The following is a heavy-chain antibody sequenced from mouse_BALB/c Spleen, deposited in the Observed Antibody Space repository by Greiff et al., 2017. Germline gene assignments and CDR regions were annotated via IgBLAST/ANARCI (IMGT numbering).Heavy chain of an antibody. J-gene: IGHJ1*01. CDR2: ISSGGSYT. CDR3: TRDGGITTALWYFDV. CDR1: GFTFSSYT. V-gene: IGHV5-6-4*01. Sequence: EVQLQQSGGGLVKPGGSLKLSCAASGFTFSSYTMSWVRQTPEKRLEWVATISSGGSYTYYPDSVKGRFTISRDNAKNTLYLQMSSLKSEDTAMYYCTRDGGITTALWYFDVWGAGTTVTVSS. D-gene: IGHD1-2*01.